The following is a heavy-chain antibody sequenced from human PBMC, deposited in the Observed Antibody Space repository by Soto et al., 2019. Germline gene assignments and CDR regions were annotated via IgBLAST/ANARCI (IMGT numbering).Heavy chain of an antibody. Sequence: EVQLVESGGGLVQPGGSLRLSCAASGLTFSSYWMHWVRQAPGKVMVCVSRLNTDGSVTTYADSVKGRFTISRDNAKNTLYIQMNSLRTSDTAVYYCARAQYSSGWWGSDYWGQGTLVTVSS. CDR3: ARAQYSSGWWGSDY. D-gene: IGHD6-19*01. CDR2: LNTDGSVT. J-gene: IGHJ4*02. CDR1: GLTFSSYW. V-gene: IGHV3-74*01.